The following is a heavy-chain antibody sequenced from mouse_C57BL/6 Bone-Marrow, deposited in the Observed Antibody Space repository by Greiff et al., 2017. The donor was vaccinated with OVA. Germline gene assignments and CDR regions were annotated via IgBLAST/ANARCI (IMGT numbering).Heavy chain of an antibody. CDR3: ARPSYCYGSSPYYFDY. Sequence: VQLQQSGPELVKPGASVKIPCKASGYTFTDYNMDWVKQSHGKSLEWIGDINPNNGGTIYNQKFKGKATLTVDKSSSTAYMELRSLTSEDTAVYYCARPSYCYGSSPYYFDYWGQGTTLTVSS. V-gene: IGHV1-18*01. CDR2: INPNNGGT. D-gene: IGHD1-1*01. J-gene: IGHJ2*01. CDR1: GYTFTDYN.